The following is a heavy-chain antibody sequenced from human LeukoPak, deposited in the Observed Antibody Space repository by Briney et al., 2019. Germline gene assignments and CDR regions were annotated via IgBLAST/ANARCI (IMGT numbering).Heavy chain of an antibody. CDR2: ISGSGAST. CDR1: GFTFSSYA. D-gene: IGHD6-6*01. J-gene: IGHJ4*02. Sequence: GGSLRLSCATSGFTFSSYAMSWVRQAPGKGLEWVSSISGSGASTYYADSVKGRFTISRDDSKNTLSLEMNSLRAEDTALYYCVKGRYSSSPYLGDYWGQGTLVTVSS. V-gene: IGHV3-23*01. CDR3: VKGRYSSSPYLGDY.